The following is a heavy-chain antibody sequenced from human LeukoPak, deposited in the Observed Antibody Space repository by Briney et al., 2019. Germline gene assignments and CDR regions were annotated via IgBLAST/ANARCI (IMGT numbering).Heavy chain of an antibody. CDR2: INPNSGGT. CDR1: GGTFSSYA. CDR3: ASYDSSGYGY. D-gene: IGHD3-22*01. Sequence: ASVKVSCKASGGTFSSYAISWVRQAPGQGLEWMGWINPNSGGTNYAQKFQGRVTMTRDTSISTAYMELSRLRSDDTAVYYCASYDSSGYGYWGQGTLVTVSS. V-gene: IGHV1-2*02. J-gene: IGHJ4*02.